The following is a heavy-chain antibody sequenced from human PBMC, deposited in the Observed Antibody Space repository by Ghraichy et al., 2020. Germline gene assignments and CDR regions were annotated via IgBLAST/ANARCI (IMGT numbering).Heavy chain of an antibody. CDR3: AKDEEYYDFWSGYYNP. J-gene: IGHJ5*02. CDR2: ISGSGGST. CDR1: GFTFSSYA. V-gene: IGHV3-23*01. Sequence: GGSLRLSCAASGFTFSSYAMSWVRQAPGKGLEWVSAISGSGGSTYYADSVKGRFTISRDNSKNTLYLQMNSLRAEDTAVYYCAKDEEYYDFWSGYYNPWGQGTLVTVSS. D-gene: IGHD3-3*01.